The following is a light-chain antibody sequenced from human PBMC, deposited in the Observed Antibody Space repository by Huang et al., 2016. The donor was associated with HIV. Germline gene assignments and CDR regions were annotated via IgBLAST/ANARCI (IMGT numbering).Light chain of an antibody. J-gene: IGKJ1*01. Sequence: EIVMTQSPATLSVSPGERVTLSCRASQSLSSQLAWYQQKRGQAPRLIIYGVSTRATDIPARFSGSGSGTDFTLTINSLQSEDFATYYCQQYNDWPLTFGQGTEVEIK. CDR2: GVS. CDR1: QSLSSQ. CDR3: QQYNDWPLT. V-gene: IGKV3-15*01.